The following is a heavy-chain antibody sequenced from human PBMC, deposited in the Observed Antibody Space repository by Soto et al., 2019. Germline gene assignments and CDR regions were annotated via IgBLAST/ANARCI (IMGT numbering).Heavy chain of an antibody. CDR2: INHSGST. V-gene: IGHV4-34*01. Sequence: SETLSLTCAVYGGSFSGYYWSWIRQPPGKGLEWIGEINHSGSTNYNPSLKSRVTISVDTSKNQFSLKLSSVTAADTAVYYCARGIGVPFLSTVTTSWFDPWGQGTLVTVSS. J-gene: IGHJ5*02. D-gene: IGHD4-17*01. CDR1: GGSFSGYY. CDR3: ARGIGVPFLSTVTTSWFDP.